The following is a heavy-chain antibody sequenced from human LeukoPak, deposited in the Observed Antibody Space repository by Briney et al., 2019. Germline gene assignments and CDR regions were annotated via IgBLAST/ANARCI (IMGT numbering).Heavy chain of an antibody. V-gene: IGHV1-2*02. CDR3: ARQTIRPFDF. D-gene: IGHD3-9*01. Sequence: GASVKVSCKTSGYTFTGYYIHWVRQAPGQGLEWVGSINPTNGSKNSAQKFQGRVTMTRDTSISTAYMELSGLRSDDTATYYCARQTIRPFDFWGQGTLVTVSA. CDR1: GYTFTGYY. J-gene: IGHJ4*02. CDR2: INPTNGSK.